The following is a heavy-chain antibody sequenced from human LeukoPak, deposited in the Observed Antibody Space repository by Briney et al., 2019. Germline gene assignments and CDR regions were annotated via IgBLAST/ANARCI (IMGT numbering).Heavy chain of an antibody. CDR1: GGSFSGYY. CDR2: INHNGST. V-gene: IGHV4-34*01. CDR3: ARDAPAGGAFDI. J-gene: IGHJ3*02. D-gene: IGHD2-2*01. Sequence: SETLSLTCAVYGGSFSGYYWSWIRQPPGKGLEWIGEINHNGSTNYNPSHKSRVTISVDTSKNQFSLKLSSVTAADTAVYYCARDAPAGGAFDIWGQGTMVPVSS.